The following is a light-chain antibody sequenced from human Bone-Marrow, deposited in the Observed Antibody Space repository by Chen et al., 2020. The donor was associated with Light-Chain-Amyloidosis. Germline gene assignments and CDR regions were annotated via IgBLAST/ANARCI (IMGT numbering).Light chain of an antibody. V-gene: IGLV2-14*01. Sequence: QSALTQPASVSGSPGKSITSSCTGTSSDVGGDNHVTWYQQHPDKAPKLMIYEVTNRPSWVPDRFSGSKSYTTASLTISGLQTEDEADYFCSSYTITNTLVFGSGTRVTVL. CDR1: SSDVGGDNH. CDR2: EVT. J-gene: IGLJ1*01. CDR3: SSYTITNTLV.